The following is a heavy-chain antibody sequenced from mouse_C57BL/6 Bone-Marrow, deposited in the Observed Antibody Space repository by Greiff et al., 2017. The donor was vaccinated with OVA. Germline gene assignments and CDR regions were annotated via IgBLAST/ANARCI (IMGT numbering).Heavy chain of an antibody. CDR2: INPSNGGT. J-gene: IGHJ1*03. CDR3: ATGSLLGFYWDFDV. D-gene: IGHD6-5*01. V-gene: IGHV1-53*01. CDR1: GYTFTSYW. Sequence: VQLQQPGTELVKPGASVKLSCKASGYTFTSYWMHWVKQRPGQGLEWIGNINPSNGGTNYNEKFKSKATLTVDKSSSTAYMQLSSLTSEDSAVYYCATGSLLGFYWDFDVGGTGTTVTVSS.